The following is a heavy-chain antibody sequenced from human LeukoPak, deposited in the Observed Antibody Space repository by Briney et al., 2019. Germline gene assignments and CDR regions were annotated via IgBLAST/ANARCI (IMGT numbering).Heavy chain of an antibody. V-gene: IGHV5-51*01. Sequence: ASPKISCKGSCYSFTSYWIGWGRRMPGKGLEGMGSIYRVYSDARFSPSFQGKVTISADKSISTAYLQWSSLKASATAMSYCARGPYYGSSGNPERWFDPWGQGTLVT. CDR2: IYRVYSDA. D-gene: IGHD3-22*01. CDR1: CYSFTSYW. CDR3: ARGPYYGSSGNPERWFDP. J-gene: IGHJ5*02.